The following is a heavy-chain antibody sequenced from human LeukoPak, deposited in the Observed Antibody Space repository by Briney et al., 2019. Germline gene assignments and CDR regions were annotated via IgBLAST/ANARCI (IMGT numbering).Heavy chain of an antibody. J-gene: IGHJ4*02. V-gene: IGHV3-15*01. Sequence: GGSLRLSRAASGITFNYAWMTWVRQAPGKGLEWVARIKSKADGGTTEYVAPVKGRFTISRDDSQNMLYLQMNSLNTEDSAVYYCAALGTGFFNYWGQGTLVTVSS. CDR2: IKSKADGGTT. CDR3: AALGTGFFNY. CDR1: GITFNYAW. D-gene: IGHD2-8*02.